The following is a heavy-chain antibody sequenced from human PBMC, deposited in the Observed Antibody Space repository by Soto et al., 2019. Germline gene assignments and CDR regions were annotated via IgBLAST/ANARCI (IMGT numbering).Heavy chain of an antibody. CDR3: ARDAVPYNGKWDWFDP. CDR1: GFTFSDYA. V-gene: IGHV3-23*01. Sequence: DVQLLESGGDLVQPGGSLRLYCAASGFTFSDYAMSWVRQAPGRGLESVSAIGGVGADTYYAASVKGRFTISRDNSKNTLYLQMNSLRVEDTAVYYCARDAVPYNGKWDWFDPWGQGTLVTVSS. D-gene: IGHD1-20*01. CDR2: IGGVGADT. J-gene: IGHJ5*02.